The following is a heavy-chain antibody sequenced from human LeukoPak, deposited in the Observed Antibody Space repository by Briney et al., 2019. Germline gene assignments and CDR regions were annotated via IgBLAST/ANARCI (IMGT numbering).Heavy chain of an antibody. CDR3: ARDAGPPLRFLEWSTSDY. Sequence: QPGGSLRLSCAVSGFTFSSYAMSWVRQAPGKGLEWVSAISGSGSGTYYADSVKGRFTISRDNFKNTLYLQMNSLRAEDTAVYYCARDAGPPLRFLEWSTSDYWGQGTLVTVSS. CDR1: GFTFSSYA. CDR2: ISGSGSGT. V-gene: IGHV3-23*01. J-gene: IGHJ4*02. D-gene: IGHD3-3*01.